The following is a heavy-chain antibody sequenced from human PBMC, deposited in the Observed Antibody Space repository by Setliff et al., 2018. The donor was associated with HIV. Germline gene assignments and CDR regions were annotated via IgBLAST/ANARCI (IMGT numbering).Heavy chain of an antibody. D-gene: IGHD3-3*01. V-gene: IGHV1-69*13. J-gene: IGHJ6*03. CDR1: GGTFSSYA. Sequence: GASVKVSCKASGGTFSSYAISWVRRAPGQGLEWMGGIIPIFGTANYAQKFQGRVTITADESTSTAYMELSSLRSEDTAVYYCARSAKSGAWTYYDFWSGYSYYYYMDVWGKGTTVTVSS. CDR2: IIPIFGTA. CDR3: ARSAKSGAWTYYDFWSGYSYYYYMDV.